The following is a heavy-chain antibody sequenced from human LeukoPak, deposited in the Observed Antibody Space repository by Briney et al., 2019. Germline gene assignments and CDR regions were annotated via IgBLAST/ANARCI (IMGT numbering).Heavy chain of an antibody. D-gene: IGHD4-23*01. CDR1: GFTFSSYG. V-gene: IGHV3-33*01. CDR3: ARAGRTVAQTGGGWFDP. CDR2: IWYDGSNK. J-gene: IGHJ5*02. Sequence: PGGSLRLSCAASGFTFSSYGMHWVRQAPGKGLEWVAVIWYDGSNKYYADSAKGRFTISRDNSKNTLYLQMNSLRADDTAVYYCARAGRTVAQTGGGWFDPWGQGTLVTVSS.